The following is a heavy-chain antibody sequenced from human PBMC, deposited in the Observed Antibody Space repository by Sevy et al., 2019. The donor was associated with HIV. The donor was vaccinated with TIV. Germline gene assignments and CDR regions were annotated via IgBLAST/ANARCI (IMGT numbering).Heavy chain of an antibody. CDR3: ARDSSSSPIYYYYYGMDV. CDR1: GGSISSYY. Sequence: SETLSLTCTVSGGSISSYYWIWIRQPAGKGLEWIGRIYTSGSTNYNPSLKSRVTMSVDTSKNQFSLKLSSVTAADTAVYYCARDSSSSPIYYYYYGMDVWGQGTTVTVSS. J-gene: IGHJ6*02. D-gene: IGHD6-6*01. CDR2: IYTSGST. V-gene: IGHV4-4*07.